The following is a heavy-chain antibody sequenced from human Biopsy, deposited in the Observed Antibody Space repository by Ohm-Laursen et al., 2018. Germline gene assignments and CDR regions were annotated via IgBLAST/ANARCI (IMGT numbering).Heavy chain of an antibody. CDR2: IIPIFQTT. CDR3: ATVRGLVWFGELIA. D-gene: IGHD3-10*01. J-gene: IGHJ5*02. Sequence: SSVKVSCKVIGGTFSASGISWVRLAPGHGLEFVGGIIPIFQTTHYAQSFQGRVTIVADKSTSTAYMELSSLRSGDTAIYYCATVRGLVWFGELIAWGQGTLVTVSS. CDR1: GGTFSASG. V-gene: IGHV1-69*06.